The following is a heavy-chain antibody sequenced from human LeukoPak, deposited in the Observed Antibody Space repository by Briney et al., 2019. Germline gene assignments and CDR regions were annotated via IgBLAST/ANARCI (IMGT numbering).Heavy chain of an antibody. CDR1: GFTFSSYG. D-gene: IGHD3-10*01. J-gene: IGHJ4*02. V-gene: IGHV3-30*18. CDR3: AKAMVRGAQRTDFDY. CDR2: MSYDGSNK. Sequence: GGSLRLSCAASGFTFSSYGMHWVRQAPGKGLEWVAVMSYDGSNKYYADSVKGRFTISRDNSKNTLYLQMNSLRAEDTAVYYCAKAMVRGAQRTDFDYWGQGTLVTVSS.